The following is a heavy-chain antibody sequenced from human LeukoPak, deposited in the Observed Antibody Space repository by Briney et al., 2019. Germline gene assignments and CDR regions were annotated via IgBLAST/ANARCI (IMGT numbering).Heavy chain of an antibody. CDR3: AGHHPRNTVDF. Sequence: SETLSLTCTVSGGSISSYYWGWIRQPPGKGLEWIAYISDIGSINYNPSLQSRVTISLDTSKNQFSLKLSSVTAADTAVYYCAGHHPRNTVDFWGQGTLVTVSP. D-gene: IGHD2/OR15-2a*01. V-gene: IGHV4-59*08. J-gene: IGHJ4*02. CDR2: ISDIGSI. CDR1: GGSISSYY.